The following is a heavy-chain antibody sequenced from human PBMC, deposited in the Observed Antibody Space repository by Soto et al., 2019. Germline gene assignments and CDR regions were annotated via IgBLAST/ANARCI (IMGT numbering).Heavy chain of an antibody. CDR3: ARSVFP. J-gene: IGHJ5*02. Sequence: QVQLQESGPGLVKPSQTLSLTCTVSGGSISSGGYYWNWIRKQPGKGLEWIGYIYYIGSTYYNPSLKIRVTISLDTSKNQFSLKLSSVTAADTSVYYCARSVFPWGQGTLVTVAA. CDR1: GGSISSGGYY. V-gene: IGHV4-31*03. CDR2: IYYIGST.